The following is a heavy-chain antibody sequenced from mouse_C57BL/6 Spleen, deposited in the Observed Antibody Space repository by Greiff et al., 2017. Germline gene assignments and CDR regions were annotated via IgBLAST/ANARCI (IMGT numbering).Heavy chain of an antibody. CDR1: GYTFTEYT. CDR3: ARHGFYYGDCEESYYAMGY. J-gene: IGHJ4*01. V-gene: IGHV1-62-2*01. CDR2: FYPGSGSI. Sequence: QVQLQQSGAELVKPGASVKLSCKASGYTFTEYTIHWVKQRSGQGLEWIGWFYPGSGSIKYNEKFKDKATLTADKSSSTVYLGLSRLTSEDSAVYFCARHGFYYGDCEESYYAMGYWGQGTSVTVSS. D-gene: IGHD2-13*01.